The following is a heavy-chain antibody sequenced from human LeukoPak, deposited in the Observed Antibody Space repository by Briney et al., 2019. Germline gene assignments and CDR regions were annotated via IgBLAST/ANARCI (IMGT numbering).Heavy chain of an antibody. J-gene: IGHJ4*02. CDR2: IYTSGST. D-gene: IGHD1-26*01. Sequence: SETLSLTCTVSGGSFSSTNFCWGWIRQPPGKGLEWIGRIYTSGSTNYNPSLKSRVTMSVDTSKNQFSLKLSSVTAADTAVYYCAVSTAVRERTLFDYWGQGTLVTVSS. CDR1: GGSFSSTNFC. V-gene: IGHV4-39*07. CDR3: AVSTAVRERTLFDY.